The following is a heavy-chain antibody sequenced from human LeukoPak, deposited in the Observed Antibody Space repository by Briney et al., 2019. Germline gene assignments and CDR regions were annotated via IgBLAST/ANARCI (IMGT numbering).Heavy chain of an antibody. D-gene: IGHD2-8*01. CDR2: IWFDGSNN. J-gene: IGHJ3*02. Sequence: GGSVRLSCCPSGYTFSSYDMHWVRQAPGKGLEWVAVIWFDGSNNYYADSVKGRFTISRDNSKNTLSLQVNSLRAEDTAVYYCAKVMGERFGNGAFDIWGQGTMVTVSS. CDR1: GYTFSSYD. V-gene: IGHV3-33*06. CDR3: AKVMGERFGNGAFDI.